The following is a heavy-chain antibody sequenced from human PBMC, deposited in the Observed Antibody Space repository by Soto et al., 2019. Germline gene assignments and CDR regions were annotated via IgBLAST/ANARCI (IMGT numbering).Heavy chain of an antibody. Sequence: ASVKVSCKASGYNFTSHYMHWVRQAPGQGLESMGIIYPRGGTTIYAQKFQGRVTMTRDTSTHTFYMELSSLRSEDTAMYYCARVGYSSTGTTFHYHGLDVWGQGTTVTVSS. CDR3: ARVGYSSTGTTFHYHGLDV. V-gene: IGHV1-46*01. D-gene: IGHD3-22*01. J-gene: IGHJ6*02. CDR2: IYPRGGTT. CDR1: GYNFTSHY.